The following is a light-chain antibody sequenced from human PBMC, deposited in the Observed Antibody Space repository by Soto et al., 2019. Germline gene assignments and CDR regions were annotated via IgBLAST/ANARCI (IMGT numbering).Light chain of an antibody. V-gene: IGLV1-47*01. CDR3: AAWDDSLSAHYV. CDR1: SXNIGSNY. Sequence: QSVLTQPPSASGTPGQRVTISCSGSSXNIGSNYVYWYQQLPGTAPKLLIYRNNQRPSGVPDRFSGSKSGTSASLAISGLRSEDEADYYCAAWDDSLSAHYVFGTGTKVTLL. CDR2: RNN. J-gene: IGLJ1*01.